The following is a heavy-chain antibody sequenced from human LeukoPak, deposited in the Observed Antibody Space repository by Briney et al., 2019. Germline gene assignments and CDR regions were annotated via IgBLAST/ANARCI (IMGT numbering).Heavy chain of an antibody. D-gene: IGHD3-22*01. J-gene: IGHJ4*02. V-gene: IGHV1-18*01. Sequence: ASVKVSCKASGYTFTSYGISWVRQAPGQGLEWMGWISAYNGNTNYAQKLQGRVTMTTDTSTSTAYMELRSLRSDDTAVYYCARGVPSRAYYYDSSGYQDWGQGTLVTVSS. CDR1: GYTFTSYG. CDR3: ARGVPSRAYYYDSSGYQD. CDR2: ISAYNGNT.